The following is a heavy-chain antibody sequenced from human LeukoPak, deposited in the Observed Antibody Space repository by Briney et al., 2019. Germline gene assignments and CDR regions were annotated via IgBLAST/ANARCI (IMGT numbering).Heavy chain of an antibody. Sequence: SETLSLTCTVSGGSISSSSYYWGWIRQPPGKGLEWIGSIYYSGSTYYNPSLKSRVTISVDTSKNQFSLKLSSVTAADTAVYYCARSYKQREPGEYYGMDVWGQGTTVTVSS. V-gene: IGHV4-39*01. D-gene: IGHD1-1*01. CDR1: GGSISSSSYY. J-gene: IGHJ6*02. CDR2: IYYSGST. CDR3: ARSYKQREPGEYYGMDV.